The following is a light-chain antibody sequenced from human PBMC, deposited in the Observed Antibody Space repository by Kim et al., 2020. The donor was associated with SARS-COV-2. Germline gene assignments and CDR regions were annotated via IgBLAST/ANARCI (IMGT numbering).Light chain of an antibody. V-gene: IGLV2-8*01. J-gene: IGLJ3*02. CDR1: SINTIFYNY. CDR2: DVH. Sequence: QSVTISCTGTSINTIFYNYVSWYQQHPGKAPKLILFDVHKRPSGVPDRFSGSKSGSTASLTVSGLQLEDEAHYFCASYAGGGDVQFGGGTQLTVL. CDR3: ASYAGGGDVQ.